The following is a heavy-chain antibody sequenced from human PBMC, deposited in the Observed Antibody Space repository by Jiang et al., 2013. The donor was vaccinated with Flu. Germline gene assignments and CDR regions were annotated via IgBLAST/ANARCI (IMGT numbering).Heavy chain of an antibody. CDR1: GDSVSSNSAA. J-gene: IGHJ4*02. CDR2: TYYRSKWYN. Sequence: SQTLSLTCAISGDSVSSNSAAWNWIRQSPSRGLEWLGRTYYRSKWYNDYAVSVKSRITINPDTSKNQFSLQMNSVTSEDTAVYYCARQRANYCSGRTCYPGDYFDYWGQGTLVTVSS. D-gene: IGHD2-15*01. V-gene: IGHV6-1*01. CDR3: ARQRANYCSGRTCYPGDYFDY.